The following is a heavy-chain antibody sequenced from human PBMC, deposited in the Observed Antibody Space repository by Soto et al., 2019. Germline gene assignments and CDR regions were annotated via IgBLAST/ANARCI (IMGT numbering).Heavy chain of an antibody. CDR2: IIPILGIA. CDR1: GGTFSSYT. V-gene: IGHV1-69*08. D-gene: IGHD2-2*02. Sequence: QVQLVQSGAEVKKPGSSVKVSCKASGGTFSSYTISWVRQAPGQGLEWMGRIIPILGIANYVQKFQGRVTITADKSTSTAYMELSSLRSEDTAVYYCARDRYCSSTSCYKYYFDYWGQGTLVTVSS. CDR3: ARDRYCSSTSCYKYYFDY. J-gene: IGHJ4*02.